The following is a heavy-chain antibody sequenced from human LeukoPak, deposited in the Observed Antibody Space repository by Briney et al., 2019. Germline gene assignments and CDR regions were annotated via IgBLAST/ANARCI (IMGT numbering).Heavy chain of an antibody. J-gene: IGHJ4*02. CDR3: ARHADPNYFDY. V-gene: IGHV4-39*01. Sequence: PSETLSRTCTVSGGSIITNSYYWGWIRQPPGKGLEWIGSIYYSGSTYNNPSLRSRVTISVDTSKNQFSLKLTSVTAADTAVYYCARHADPNYFDYWGQGTLVTVSS. CDR2: IYYSGST. CDR1: GGSIITNSYY.